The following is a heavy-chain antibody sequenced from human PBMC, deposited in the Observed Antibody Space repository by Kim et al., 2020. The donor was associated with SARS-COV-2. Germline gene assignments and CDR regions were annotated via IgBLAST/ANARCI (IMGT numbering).Heavy chain of an antibody. CDR3: ARDLYYGSGSYSYYYYGMDV. CDR2: IYYSGST. Sequence: SETLSLTCTVSGGSISSYYWSWIRQPPGKGLEWIGYIYYSGSTNYNPSLKSRVTISVDTSKNQFSLKLSSVTAADTAVYYCARDLYYGSGSYSYYYYGMDVLGQGTTVTVSS. D-gene: IGHD3-10*01. J-gene: IGHJ6*02. V-gene: IGHV4-59*13. CDR1: GGSISSYY.